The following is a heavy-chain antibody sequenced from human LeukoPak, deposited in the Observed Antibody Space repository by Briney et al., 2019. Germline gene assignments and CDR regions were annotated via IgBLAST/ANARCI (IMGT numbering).Heavy chain of an antibody. D-gene: IGHD5-18*01. CDR1: ENTFTNYY. Sequence: ASVKVSCKASENTFTNYYMHWVRQAPGQGLEWLGLINPNGDRTDYAQNFQGRVTMTRDTSTTTVYLELSSLRSEDTAVYYCASRTGCSYGLGYWGQGTLVTVSS. CDR2: INPNGDRT. V-gene: IGHV1-46*01. J-gene: IGHJ4*02. CDR3: ASRTGCSYGLGY.